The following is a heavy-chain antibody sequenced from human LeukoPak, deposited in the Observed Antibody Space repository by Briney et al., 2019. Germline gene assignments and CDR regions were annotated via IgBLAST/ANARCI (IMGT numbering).Heavy chain of an antibody. CDR2: ISGSGGST. V-gene: IGHV3-23*01. CDR3: AKERGSRLRVTFDY. D-gene: IGHD3-10*01. J-gene: IGHJ4*02. Sequence: GGSLRLSCAASEFTFSSHAMIWVRQAPGKGLEWVSAISGSGGSTYYADSVKGRFTISRDNSKNTLYLQMNSLRAEDTAVYYCAKERGSRLRVTFDYWGQGTLVTVSS. CDR1: EFTFSSHA.